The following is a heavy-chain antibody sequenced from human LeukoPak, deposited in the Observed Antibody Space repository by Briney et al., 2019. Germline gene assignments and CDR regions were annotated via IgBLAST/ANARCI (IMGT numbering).Heavy chain of an antibody. CDR1: GFTFSTYA. J-gene: IGHJ4*02. V-gene: IGHV3-23*01. CDR2: ISGSGDST. CDR3: AKEILSGTQYYFDY. D-gene: IGHD3-3*01. Sequence: HSGGSLRLSFAASGFTFSTYAVNWVRQAPGKGLEWVSTISGSGDSTYYADSVKGRFTISRDNSKNTLYLQMNSLRAEDTAVYYCAKEILSGTQYYFDYWGQGTLVTVSS.